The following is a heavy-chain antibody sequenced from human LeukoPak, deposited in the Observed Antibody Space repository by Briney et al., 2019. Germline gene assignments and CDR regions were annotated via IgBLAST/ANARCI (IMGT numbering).Heavy chain of an antibody. J-gene: IGHJ5*02. CDR3: ARNSYGSNWFDP. V-gene: IGHV4-39*07. CDR2: IYYSGST. Sequence: PSQTLSLTCTVFGGSISSSSYYWGWIRQPPGKGLEWIGSIYYSGSTYYNPSLKSRVTISVDTSKNQFSLKLSSVTAADTAVYYCARNSYGSNWFDPWGQGTLVTVSS. CDR1: GGSISSSSYY. D-gene: IGHD5-18*01.